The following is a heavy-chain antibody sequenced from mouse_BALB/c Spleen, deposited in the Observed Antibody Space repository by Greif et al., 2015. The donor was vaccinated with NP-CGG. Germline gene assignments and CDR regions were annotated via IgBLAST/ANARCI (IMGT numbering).Heavy chain of an antibody. V-gene: IGHV5-12-2*01. CDR2: ISNGGGST. Sequence: EVQLVESGGGLVQPGGSLKLSCAASGFTFSSYTMSWVRQTPEKRLEWVAYISNGGGSTYYPDTVKGRFTISRDNAKNTLYLQMSSLKSEDAAMYYCARHMAYYGFAYWGQGTLVTVSA. D-gene: IGHD2-10*01. CDR1: GFTFSSYT. CDR3: ARHMAYYGFAY. J-gene: IGHJ3*01.